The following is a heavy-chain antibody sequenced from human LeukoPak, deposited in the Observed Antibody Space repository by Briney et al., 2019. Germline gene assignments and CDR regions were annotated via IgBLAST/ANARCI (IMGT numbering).Heavy chain of an antibody. CDR1: RYTFTSYG. CDR2: ISAYNGNT. J-gene: IGHJ4*02. Sequence: ASVKVSCKASRYTFTSYGISWLRQAPGQGLDGMGCISAYNGNTNYAQKLQGRVNMTTDTSTSTAYMELRSLRSDDTAVYYCARGPVGATIRHVFDYWGQGTLVTVSS. D-gene: IGHD5-12*01. V-gene: IGHV1-18*01. CDR3: ARGPVGATIRHVFDY.